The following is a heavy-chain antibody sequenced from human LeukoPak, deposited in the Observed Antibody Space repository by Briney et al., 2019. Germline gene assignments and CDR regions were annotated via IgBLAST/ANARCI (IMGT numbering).Heavy chain of an antibody. V-gene: IGHV3-7*01. D-gene: IGHD6-19*01. Sequence: GGSLRLSCAASGFTVSTNYMTWVRQAPGKGLEWLANIKEDGSIQYYLDSVRGRFTISRDNAKTSVYLQLNSLRADDTAVYYCARDVWTGVAVSDYWGQGTLVTVSS. CDR3: ARDVWTGVAVSDY. J-gene: IGHJ4*02. CDR2: IKEDGSIQ. CDR1: GFTVSTNY.